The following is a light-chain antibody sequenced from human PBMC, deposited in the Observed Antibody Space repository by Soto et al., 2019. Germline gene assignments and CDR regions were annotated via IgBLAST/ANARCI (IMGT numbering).Light chain of an antibody. CDR3: QQRNIWPPVT. J-gene: IGKJ5*01. V-gene: IGKV3-11*01. Sequence: EIVMTQSPATLSVSRGERTTLXXRASQSISDTLAWYQQKPGQAPRLVXYGAFNRATGIPARFSGSGSGTDFTLTISSLEPEDFAVYYCQQRNIWPPVTFGQGTRLEIK. CDR2: GAF. CDR1: QSISDT.